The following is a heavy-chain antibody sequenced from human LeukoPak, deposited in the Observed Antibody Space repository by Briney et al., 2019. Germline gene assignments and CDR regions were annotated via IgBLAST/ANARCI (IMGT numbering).Heavy chain of an antibody. CDR2: ISYDGSNK. J-gene: IGHJ5*02. Sequence: GGSLRLSCAASGFTFSSYGMHWVRQAPGKGLEWVAVISYDGSNKYYADSVKGRFTISRDNFKNTLYLQMNSLRAEDTAVYYCAKDNSIYCSGGSCYSGNWFDPWGQGTLVTVSS. CDR1: GFTFSSYG. CDR3: AKDNSIYCSGGSCYSGNWFDP. D-gene: IGHD2-15*01. V-gene: IGHV3-30*18.